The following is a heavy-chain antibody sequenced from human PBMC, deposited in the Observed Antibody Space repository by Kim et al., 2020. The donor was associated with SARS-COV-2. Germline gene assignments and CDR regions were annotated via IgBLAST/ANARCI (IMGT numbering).Heavy chain of an antibody. J-gene: IGHJ6*02. CDR1: GGSISSYY. Sequence: SETLSLTCTVSGGSISSYYWSWIRQPPGKGLEWIGYIYYSGSTNYNASLKSRVTISVDTSKNQFSLKLSYVTAADTAGYYCARQLIYFSSTSSDDNYYYYGMDVWGQGTGVSVSS. CDR2: IYYSGST. V-gene: IGHV4-59*08. CDR3: ARQLIYFSSTSSDDNYYYYGMDV. D-gene: IGHD2-2*01.